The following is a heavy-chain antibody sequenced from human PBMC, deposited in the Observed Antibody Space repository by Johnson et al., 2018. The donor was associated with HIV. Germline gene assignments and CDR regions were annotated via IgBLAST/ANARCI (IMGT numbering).Heavy chain of an antibody. J-gene: IGHJ3*02. V-gene: IGHV3-7*01. CDR2: IKQDGSEK. CDR1: GFTFSTYW. CDR3: ARDFRSVGANDAFDI. Sequence: VKLVESGGGLVQPGGSLRLSCAASGFTFSTYWMSWVRQVPGKGLEWVANIKQDGSEKSYVDSVKGRFTISRDNAKNSLYLQMNSLRTEDTALYYCARDFRSVGANDAFDIWGQGTMVTVSS. D-gene: IGHD1-26*01.